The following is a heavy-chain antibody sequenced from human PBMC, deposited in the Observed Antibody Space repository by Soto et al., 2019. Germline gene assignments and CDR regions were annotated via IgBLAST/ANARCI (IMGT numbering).Heavy chain of an antibody. CDR1: GGSISSYY. Sequence: SETLSLTCTVSGGSISSYYWSWIRQPSWKGLEWIGRIYTSGSTNYNPSLKSRVTMSVDTPKNQFSLKLSSVTAADTAVYYCAANRCSGTGHHFDYWGQGAPVTASS. CDR2: IYTSGST. V-gene: IGHV4-4*07. J-gene: IGHJ4*02. D-gene: IGHD2-8*01. CDR3: AANRCSGTGHHFDY.